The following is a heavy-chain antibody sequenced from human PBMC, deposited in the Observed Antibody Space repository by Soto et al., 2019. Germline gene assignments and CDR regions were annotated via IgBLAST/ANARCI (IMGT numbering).Heavy chain of an antibody. CDR1: GYSFTSYW. CDR3: ARLRYYYGSGSSTQYYFDY. CDR2: IDPSDSYT. D-gene: IGHD3-10*01. J-gene: IGHJ4*02. V-gene: IGHV5-10-1*01. Sequence: PGESLKISCKGSGYSFTSYWISWVRQMPGKGLEWMGRIDPSDSYTNYSPSFQGHVTISADKSISTAYLQWSSLKASDTAMYYCARLRYYYGSGSSTQYYFDYWGQGTLVTVTS.